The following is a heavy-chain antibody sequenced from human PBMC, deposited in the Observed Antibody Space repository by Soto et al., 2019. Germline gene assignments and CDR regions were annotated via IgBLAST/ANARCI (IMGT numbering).Heavy chain of an antibody. J-gene: IGHJ6*02. CDR3: AKEGDSSGRILPTSFFYYYYGMGV. V-gene: IGHV3-23*01. Sequence: PGGSLSPSTAASGFPFSSYAMSWVRQATGKGLAWVSAISGSGGSTYYADSVKGRFTISRDNSKNTLYLQMNSLRAEDTAVYYCAKEGDSSGRILPTSFFYYYYGMGVWGQGTTVTVSS. CDR2: ISGSGGST. CDR1: GFPFSSYA. D-gene: IGHD3-22*01.